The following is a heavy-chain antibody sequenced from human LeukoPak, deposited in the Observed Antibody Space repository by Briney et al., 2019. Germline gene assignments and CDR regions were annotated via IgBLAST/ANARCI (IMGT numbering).Heavy chain of an antibody. D-gene: IGHD2-15*01. Sequence: GGSLRLSCAASGFTFSSYGMHWVRQAPGKGLEWVAVISYDGSNKYYGDSVKGRFTISRDNSKNTLYLQMNSLRAEDTAVYYCAKSGLNRFDYWGQGTLVTVSS. J-gene: IGHJ4*02. CDR1: GFTFSSYG. CDR3: AKSGLNRFDY. CDR2: ISYDGSNK. V-gene: IGHV3-30*18.